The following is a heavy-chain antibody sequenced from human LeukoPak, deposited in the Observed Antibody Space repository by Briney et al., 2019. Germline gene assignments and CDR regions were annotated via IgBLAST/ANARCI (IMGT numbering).Heavy chain of an antibody. CDR3: AANSADYNTLGSSYKV. V-gene: IGHV4-39*01. J-gene: IGHJ4*02. CDR2: ISYSGTT. D-gene: IGHD3-10*01. Sequence: MASETLSLTCTVSSASITSSPYFWGWIRQSPGKGLEWIGSISYSGTTYYNPSLKSRVTISVDTSKNRFSLKLNSVTAADTAVFYCAANSADYNTLGSSYKVWGQGTLVTVSS. CDR1: SASITSSPYF.